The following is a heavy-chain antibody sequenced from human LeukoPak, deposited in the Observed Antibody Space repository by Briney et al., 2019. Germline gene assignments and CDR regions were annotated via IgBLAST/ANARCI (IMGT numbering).Heavy chain of an antibody. CDR3: ARDGSGDAFDI. J-gene: IGHJ3*02. CDR2: IYYSGST. Sequence: SETLSLTCTVSGGSISSYYWSWIRQPPGKGLEWIGYIYYSGSTNYNPSLKSRVTISVDTSKNQFSLKLSSVTAADTAVYYCARDGSGDAFDIWGQGTMVTVSS. CDR1: GGSISSYY. V-gene: IGHV4-59*01. D-gene: IGHD6-25*01.